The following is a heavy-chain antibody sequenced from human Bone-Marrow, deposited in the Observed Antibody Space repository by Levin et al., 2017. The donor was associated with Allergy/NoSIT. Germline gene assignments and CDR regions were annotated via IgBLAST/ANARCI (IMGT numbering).Heavy chain of an antibody. CDR1: GFTFNTYD. Sequence: GGSLRLSCAASGFTFNTYDMIWVRQAPGKGLEWVSSISNTGRYIYYADSVKGRFAVSRDNAKNSLYLQMNSLRAEDTALYYCARDPYGDSWFDYWGQGTLVSVSS. D-gene: IGHD4-17*01. CDR3: ARDPYGDSWFDY. V-gene: IGHV3-21*06. CDR2: ISNTGRYI. J-gene: IGHJ4*02.